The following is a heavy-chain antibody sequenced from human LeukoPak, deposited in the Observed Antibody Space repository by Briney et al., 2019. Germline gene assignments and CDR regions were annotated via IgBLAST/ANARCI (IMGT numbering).Heavy chain of an antibody. CDR3: ARDLSTGPADYFFDS. CDR1: GFTFSRYA. V-gene: IGHV3-30-3*01. D-gene: IGHD2-2*01. Sequence: GVSLRLSCVASGFTFSRYAIHWVRQAPGKGLEWVSVLSYVGGSKHYADSVKGRFTISRDNSKNTLLLQMNSLRPEDTAVYYCARDLSTGPADYFFDSWGQGTLVTVSS. CDR2: LSYVGGSK. J-gene: IGHJ4*02.